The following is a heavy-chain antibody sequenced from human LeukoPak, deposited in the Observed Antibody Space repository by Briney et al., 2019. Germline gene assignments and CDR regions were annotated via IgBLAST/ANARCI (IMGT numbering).Heavy chain of an antibody. CDR2: IYYSGST. D-gene: IGHD3-10*01. CDR1: GGSICSYY. CDR3: ARGLGYYGSEI. Sequence: SETLSLTCTVSGGSICSYYWSWIRQPPGKGLEWIGYIYYSGSTNYNPSLKSRVTISVDTSKNQFSLKLSSVTAADTAVYYCARGLGYYGSEIWGQGTMVTVSS. J-gene: IGHJ3*02. V-gene: IGHV4-59*01.